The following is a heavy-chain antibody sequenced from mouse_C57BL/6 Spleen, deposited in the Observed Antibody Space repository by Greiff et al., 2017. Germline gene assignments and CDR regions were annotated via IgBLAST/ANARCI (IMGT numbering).Heavy chain of an antibody. CDR3: ALYDYDEYYAMDY. Sequence: VKLQQPGAELVMPGASVKLSCKASGYTFTSYWMHWVKQRPGQGLEWIGEIDPSDSYTNYNQKFKGKSTLTVDKSSSTAYMQLSSLTSEDSAVYYCALYDYDEYYAMDYWGQGTSVTVSS. CDR2: IDPSDSYT. J-gene: IGHJ4*01. D-gene: IGHD2-4*01. V-gene: IGHV1-69*01. CDR1: GYTFTSYW.